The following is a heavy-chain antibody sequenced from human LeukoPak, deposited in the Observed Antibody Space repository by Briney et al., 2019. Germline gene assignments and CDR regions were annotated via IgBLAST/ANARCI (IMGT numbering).Heavy chain of an antibody. CDR2: TYYRSKWYN. J-gene: IGHJ3*02. Sequence: SLTLSLTCAISGDSVSSNSAAWNWIRQSPSRGLEWLGRTYYRSKWYNDYAVSVKSRITINPDTSKNQFSLQLNSVTPEDTAVYYCARISGGYSYGDDAFDIWGQGTMVTVSS. CDR1: GDSVSSNSAA. D-gene: IGHD5-18*01. V-gene: IGHV6-1*01. CDR3: ARISGGYSYGDDAFDI.